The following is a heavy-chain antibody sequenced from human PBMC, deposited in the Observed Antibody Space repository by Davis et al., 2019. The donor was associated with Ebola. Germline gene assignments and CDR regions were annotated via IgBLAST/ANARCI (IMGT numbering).Heavy chain of an antibody. V-gene: IGHV3-30*01. CDR3: ARPIPATGTPENGFDV. Sequence: GESLKISCAASGFTFSRSAMHWVRQAPGKGLEWLTVISYDGSEIYYADSVKGRFTVSRDNSKDTLFLQMTGLRFDDTAVYFCARPIPATGTPENGFDVWGQGTMVTVSS. CDR2: ISYDGSEI. CDR1: GFTFSRSA. J-gene: IGHJ3*01. D-gene: IGHD1-1*01.